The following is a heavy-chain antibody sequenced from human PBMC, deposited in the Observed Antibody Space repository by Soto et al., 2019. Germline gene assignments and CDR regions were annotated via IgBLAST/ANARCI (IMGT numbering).Heavy chain of an antibody. CDR3: ARERRYCSSTSCYPYGMDV. CDR1: GGSISSSNW. CDR2: IYHSGST. J-gene: IGHJ6*02. D-gene: IGHD2-2*01. Sequence: PSETLSLTCAVSGGSISSSNWWSWVRQPPGKGLEWIGEIYHSGSTNYNPSLKSRVTISVDKSKNQFSLKLSSVTAADTAVYYSARERRYCSSTSCYPYGMDVWGQGTTVTVSS. V-gene: IGHV4-4*02.